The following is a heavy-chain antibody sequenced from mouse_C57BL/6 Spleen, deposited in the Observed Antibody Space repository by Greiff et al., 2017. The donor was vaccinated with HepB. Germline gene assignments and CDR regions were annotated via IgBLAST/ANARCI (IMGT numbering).Heavy chain of an antibody. V-gene: IGHV1-54*01. D-gene: IGHD4-1*01. CDR2: INPGSGGT. CDR1: GYAFTNYL. Sequence: QVQLQQSGAELVRPGTSVKVSCKASGYAFTNYLIEWVKQRPGQGLEWIGVINPGSGGTNYNEKFKGKATLTADKSSSTAYMQLSSLTSEDSAVYFCARSVGTKGVIDYWGQGTTLTVSS. J-gene: IGHJ2*01. CDR3: ARSVGTKGVIDY.